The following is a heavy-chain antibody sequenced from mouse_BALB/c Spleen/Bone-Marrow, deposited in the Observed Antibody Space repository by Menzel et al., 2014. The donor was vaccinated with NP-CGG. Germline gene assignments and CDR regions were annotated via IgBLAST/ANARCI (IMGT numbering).Heavy chain of an antibody. CDR2: ILPGSGST. CDR3: ARRGHGFAWFAY. D-gene: IGHD1-2*01. V-gene: IGHV1-9*01. CDR1: GYTFSSYW. J-gene: IGHJ3*01. Sequence: ESGTELMKPGASVKISCKATGYTFSSYWIEWVNQRPGHGLEWIGEILPGSGSTNYNEKFEGKATFTADTSSNTAYMQLSSLTSEDSAVYYCARRGHGFAWFAYWGQGTLVTVSA.